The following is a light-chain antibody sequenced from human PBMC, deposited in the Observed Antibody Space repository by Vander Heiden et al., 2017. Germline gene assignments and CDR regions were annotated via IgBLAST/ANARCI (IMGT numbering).Light chain of an antibody. CDR3: QQYNKWPPYT. CDR1: QRVSSN. J-gene: IGKJ2*01. CDR2: GAS. Sequence: EIVVTPSPATLSVSPGERATLSCRARQRVSSNFAWYQQKPGQAPRLLIYGASTRATGIPARFSGSGSGTEFTLTISSLQSEDFAVYYCQQYNKWPPYTFGQGTKLEIK. V-gene: IGKV3-15*01.